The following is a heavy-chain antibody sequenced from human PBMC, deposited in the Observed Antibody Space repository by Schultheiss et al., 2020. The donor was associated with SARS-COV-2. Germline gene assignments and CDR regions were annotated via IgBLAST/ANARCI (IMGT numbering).Heavy chain of an antibody. D-gene: IGHD6-13*01. CDR2: IKSKTDGGTI. J-gene: IGHJ4*02. CDR1: GFTFSNAW. CDR3: TTERQGSWYLY. Sequence: GGSLRLSCAASGFTFSNAWMNWVRQAPGKGLEWVGRIKSKTDGGTIDYAAPVKGRFAISRDDSKNTLYLQMNSLKTEDTAVYYCTTERQGSWYLYWGQGTLVTVSS. V-gene: IGHV3-15*07.